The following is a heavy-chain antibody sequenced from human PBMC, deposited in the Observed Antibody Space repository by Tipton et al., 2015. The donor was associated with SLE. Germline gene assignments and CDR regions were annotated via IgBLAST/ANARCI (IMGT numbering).Heavy chain of an antibody. V-gene: IGHV4-59*11. CDR2: IYYSGST. CDR1: GGSISSHY. J-gene: IGHJ3*02. D-gene: IGHD5-18*01. Sequence: LRLSCTVSGGSISSHYWSWIRQPPGKGLEWIGYIYYSGSTYYNPSLKSRVTISVDTSKNQLSLKLSSVTAADTAVYYCARDGGIQLWSSAAFDIWGQGTMVTVSS. CDR3: ARDGGIQLWSSAAFDI.